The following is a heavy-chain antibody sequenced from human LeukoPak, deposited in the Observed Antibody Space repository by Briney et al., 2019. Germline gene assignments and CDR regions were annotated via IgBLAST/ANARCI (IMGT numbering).Heavy chain of an antibody. CDR2: INGSGGST. CDR3: AKTFTMVRVPADYFDY. D-gene: IGHD3-10*01. J-gene: IGHJ4*02. CDR1: GFTFSSYA. V-gene: IGHV3-23*01. Sequence: GGSLRLSCAASGFTFSSYAMSWVRQAPGKGLEWVSAINGSGGSTYYADSVKGRFTISRDNSKNTLYLQMNSLRAEDTAVYYCAKTFTMVRVPADYFDYWGQGTLVTVSS.